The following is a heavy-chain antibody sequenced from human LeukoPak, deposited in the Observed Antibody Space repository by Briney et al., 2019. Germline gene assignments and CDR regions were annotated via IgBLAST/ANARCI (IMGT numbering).Heavy chain of an antibody. CDR1: AFTFSTYW. CDR3: ARDRGYSTFDY. Sequence: RGSLRLSCAASAFTFSTYWMSWVRQAPGKGLEWVANIKEDGSEINYVDSVKGRFTISRNNAKNSLYLQMNSLRVEDTAVYYCARDRGYSTFDYWGQGTLVTVSS. J-gene: IGHJ4*02. D-gene: IGHD4-23*01. CDR2: IKEDGSEI. V-gene: IGHV3-7*01.